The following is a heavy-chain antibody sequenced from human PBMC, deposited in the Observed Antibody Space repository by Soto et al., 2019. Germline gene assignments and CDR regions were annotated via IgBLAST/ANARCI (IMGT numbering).Heavy chain of an antibody. Sequence: GASVKVSCKASGYTFTSYGISWVRQAPGQGLEWMGWISAYNGNTNYAQKLQGRVTMTTDTSTSTAYMELRSLRSDDTAVYYCARVRDVLMVYSVPSIDYWGQGTLVTVSS. J-gene: IGHJ4*02. CDR2: ISAYNGNT. CDR3: ARVRDVLMVYSVPSIDY. CDR1: GYTFTSYG. D-gene: IGHD2-8*01. V-gene: IGHV1-18*01.